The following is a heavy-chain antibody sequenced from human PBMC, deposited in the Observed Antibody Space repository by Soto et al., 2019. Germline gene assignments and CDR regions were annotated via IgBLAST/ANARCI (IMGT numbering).Heavy chain of an antibody. Sequence: SETLSLTCTVSGGSVSSCSYYWSWVRQPPVKGLEWIAYIYYSGSTNYNPSLKSRVTISVDRSKNQFSLKLNSVTAADTAVYYCARATYYYYGMDVWGQGTTVTVSS. V-gene: IGHV4-61*01. J-gene: IGHJ6*02. CDR3: ARATYYYYGMDV. CDR1: GGSVSSCSYY. D-gene: IGHD1-26*01. CDR2: IYYSGST.